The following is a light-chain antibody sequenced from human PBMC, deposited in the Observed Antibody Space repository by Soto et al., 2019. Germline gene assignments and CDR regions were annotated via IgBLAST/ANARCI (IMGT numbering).Light chain of an antibody. V-gene: IGKV3-20*01. Sequence: EMVLTQSPGTLSLSPGARATLSCRASQSVATSYVAWYQQKAGQAPRLLIYAASSRATGIPDRFSGSGSGTVFPLTISRLEHEDSTVYYCQRYGSSLWTVDQGTKVELK. CDR2: AAS. CDR1: QSVATSY. J-gene: IGKJ1*01. CDR3: QRYGSSLWT.